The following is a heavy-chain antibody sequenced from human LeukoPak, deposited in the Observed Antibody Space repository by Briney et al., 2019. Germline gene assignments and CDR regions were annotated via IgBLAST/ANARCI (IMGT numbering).Heavy chain of an antibody. J-gene: IGHJ6*03. CDR1: GFTFSSYS. D-gene: IGHD3-22*01. Sequence: GGSLRLSCAASGFTFSSYSMNWVRQAPGKGLEWVSSISSSSSYIYYADSVKGRFTISRDNAKNSLYLQMNSLRDEDTAVYYCAREDSSPRYYYMDVWGKGTTVTVSS. CDR2: ISSSSSYI. CDR3: AREDSSPRYYYMDV. V-gene: IGHV3-21*06.